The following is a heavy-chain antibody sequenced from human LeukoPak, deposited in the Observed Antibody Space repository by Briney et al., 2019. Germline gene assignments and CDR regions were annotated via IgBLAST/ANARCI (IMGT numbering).Heavy chain of an antibody. D-gene: IGHD1-1*01. Sequence: ASVKVSCKASGYSFNSQGMNWVRQAPGQGLEWMGWINIHNGYTIYGQKIQGRVTMTADKSTNTAHMDLRSLRSDDTAVYYCAREAPQSNWRGDYFDYWGQGTQVTVSS. CDR3: AREAPQSNWRGDYFDY. V-gene: IGHV1-18*01. CDR2: INIHNGYT. J-gene: IGHJ4*02. CDR1: GYSFNSQG.